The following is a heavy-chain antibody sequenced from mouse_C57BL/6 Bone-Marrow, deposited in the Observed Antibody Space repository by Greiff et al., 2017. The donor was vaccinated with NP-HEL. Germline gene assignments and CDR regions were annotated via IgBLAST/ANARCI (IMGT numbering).Heavy chain of an antibody. CDR2: IYPGGGYT. CDR3: ARWDYEGSYYAMDC. CDR1: GFTFTNYW. Sequence: VQLQQSGAELVRPGTSVKMSCTASGFTFTNYWIGWAKQRPGHGLEWIGDIYPGGGYTNYTEKFKGKATLTADKSSSTAYMQFSSLTSEDAAIYNGARWDYEGSYYAMDCWGQGTSVTVSS. V-gene: IGHV1-63*01. J-gene: IGHJ4*01. D-gene: IGHD1-1*01.